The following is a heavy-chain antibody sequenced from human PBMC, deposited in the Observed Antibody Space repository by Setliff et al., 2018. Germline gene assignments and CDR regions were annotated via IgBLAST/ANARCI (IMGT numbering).Heavy chain of an antibody. Sequence: GGSLRLSCAASRFTFSNYWMSWVRQAPGKGLEWVANIKEDGSEKYYVDSVKGRFTISRDNSKNTLYLQMNSLRPDDTAVYYCAKRGPYCSGGTCHYYFDYWGQGTLVTVSS. CDR1: RFTFSNYW. CDR2: IKEDGSEK. J-gene: IGHJ4*02. D-gene: IGHD2-15*01. CDR3: AKRGPYCSGGTCHYYFDY. V-gene: IGHV3-7*01.